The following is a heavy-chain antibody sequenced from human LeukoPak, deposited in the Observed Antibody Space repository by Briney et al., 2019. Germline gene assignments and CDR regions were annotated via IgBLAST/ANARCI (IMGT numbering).Heavy chain of an antibody. CDR1: GFTFSSYS. CDR2: ISSSSSTI. D-gene: IGHD3-3*01. J-gene: IGHJ6*02. V-gene: IGHV3-48*01. CDR3: ASEGAHYDFWSGYRPYYYYGMDV. Sequence: PGGPLRLSCAASGFTFSSYSMNWVRQAPGKGLEWVSYISSSSSTIYYADSVKGRFTISRDNAKNSLYLQMNSLRAEDTAVYYCASEGAHYDFWSGYRPYYYYGMDVWGQGTTVTVSS.